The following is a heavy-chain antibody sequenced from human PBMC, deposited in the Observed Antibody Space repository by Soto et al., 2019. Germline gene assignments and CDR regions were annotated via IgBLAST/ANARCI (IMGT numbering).Heavy chain of an antibody. CDR3: ARREGKADKYSSSSRAPSYHYIMDV. V-gene: IGHV5-10-1*01. CDR2: IDPSDSYT. D-gene: IGHD6-6*01. Sequence: GESLKISCKGSGYSFTSYWISWVRQMPGKGLEWMGRIDPSDSYTNYSPSFQGHVTISADKSISTAYLQWSSLKASDTAMYYCARREGKADKYSSSSRAPSYHYIMDVWRQRTTVTVSS. CDR1: GYSFTSYW. J-gene: IGHJ6*02.